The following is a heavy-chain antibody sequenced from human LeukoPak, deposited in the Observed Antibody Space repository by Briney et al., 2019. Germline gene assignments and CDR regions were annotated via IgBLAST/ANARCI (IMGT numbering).Heavy chain of an antibody. Sequence: PGGSLRLSCAASGFTFSSYGMHWVRQAPGKGLEWVAVISYDGSNKYYADSVKGRFTISRDNSKNTLYLQMNSLRAEDTAVYYCASTYCGGDCYMYYFDYWGQGTLVTVSS. CDR1: GFTFSSYG. J-gene: IGHJ4*02. D-gene: IGHD2-21*02. CDR3: ASTYCGGDCYMYYFDY. V-gene: IGHV3-30*03. CDR2: ISYDGSNK.